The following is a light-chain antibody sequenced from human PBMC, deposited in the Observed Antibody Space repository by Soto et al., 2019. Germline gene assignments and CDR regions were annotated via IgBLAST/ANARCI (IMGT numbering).Light chain of an antibody. V-gene: IGKV3-11*01. CDR3: QQHSNRLT. CDR1: QSVDSY. Sequence: EIVLTQSPPTLSLSPGERATLSCRASQSVDSYLAWYQQKPGQAPRLLIFDASNRATGIPARFSGSGSETDFTLTISSLEPEDFAVYYCQQHSNRLTFGGGNKVEIK. J-gene: IGKJ4*01. CDR2: DAS.